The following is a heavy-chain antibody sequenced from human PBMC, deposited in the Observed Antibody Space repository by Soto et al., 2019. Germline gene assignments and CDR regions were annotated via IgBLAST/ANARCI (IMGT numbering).Heavy chain of an antibody. D-gene: IGHD2-21*02. Sequence: ASVKVSCKASGYTFTSYYMHWVRQAPGQELEWMGIINPSGGSTSYAQKFQGRVTMTRDTSTSTVYMELSSLRSEDTAVYYCVRDSRGDNRALEFDYWDEGPLVTVS. CDR3: VRDSRGDNRALEFDY. V-gene: IGHV1-46*01. CDR2: INPSGGST. J-gene: IGHJ4*02. CDR1: GYTFTSYY.